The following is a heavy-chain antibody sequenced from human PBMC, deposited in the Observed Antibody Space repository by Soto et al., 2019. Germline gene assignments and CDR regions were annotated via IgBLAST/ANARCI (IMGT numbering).Heavy chain of an antibody. CDR2: ISYDGSNK. J-gene: IGHJ6*02. D-gene: IGHD5-18*01. CDR1: GFTFSSYG. CDR3: AKDVLYSYGLYGMDV. Sequence: GGSLRLSCAASGFTFSSYGMHWVRQAPGKGLEWVAVISYDGSNKYYADSVKGRFTISRDNSKNTLYLQMNSLRAEDTAVYYCAKDVLYSYGLYGMDVWGQGTTVTVSS. V-gene: IGHV3-30*18.